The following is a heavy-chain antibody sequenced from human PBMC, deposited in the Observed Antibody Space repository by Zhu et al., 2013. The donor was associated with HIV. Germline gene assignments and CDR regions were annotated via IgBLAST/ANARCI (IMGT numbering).Heavy chain of an antibody. D-gene: IGHD7-27*01. Sequence: QVQLVQSGAEVKKPGASVKVSCKASGYTFTSYDINWVRQATGQGLEWMGWMNPNSGNTGYAQKFQGRVTMTRNTSISTAYMELSRLRSDDTAVYYCARGPSLVWDYSYYGMDVWGQGTTVTVSS. CDR1: GYTFTSYD. CDR3: ARGPSLVWDYSYYGMDV. V-gene: IGHV1-8*01. J-gene: IGHJ6*02. CDR2: MNPNSGNT.